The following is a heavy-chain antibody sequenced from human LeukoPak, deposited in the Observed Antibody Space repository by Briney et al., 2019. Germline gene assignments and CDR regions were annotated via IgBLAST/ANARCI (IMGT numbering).Heavy chain of an antibody. CDR1: GGSISGYY. Sequence: SETLSLTCTVSGGSISGYYWGWIRQPPGKGLEWIAYIHYSGSSKYSPSLKSRVTTSVDMPKNQFSLKVSSVTAADTAVYYCARYDNSGSALENWGQGTLVTVSS. J-gene: IGHJ4*02. V-gene: IGHV4-59*01. CDR3: ARYDNSGSALEN. CDR2: IHYSGSS. D-gene: IGHD3-22*01.